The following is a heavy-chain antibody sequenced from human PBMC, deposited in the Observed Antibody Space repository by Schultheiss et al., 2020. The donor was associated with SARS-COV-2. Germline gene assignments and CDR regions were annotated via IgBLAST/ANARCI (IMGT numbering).Heavy chain of an antibody. Sequence: SETLSLTCAVYGGSFSGYYWSWIRQPAGKGLEWIGRIYTSGSTNYNPSLKSRVTISVDTSKNQFSLKLSSVTAADTAVYYCARDGPHCTNGVCYTGYYYGMDVWGQGTTVTVSS. J-gene: IGHJ6*02. D-gene: IGHD2-8*01. CDR1: GGSFSGYY. CDR2: IYTSGST. V-gene: IGHV4-4*07. CDR3: ARDGPHCTNGVCYTGYYYGMDV.